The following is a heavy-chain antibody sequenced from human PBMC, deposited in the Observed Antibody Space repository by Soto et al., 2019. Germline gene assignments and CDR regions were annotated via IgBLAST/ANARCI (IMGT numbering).Heavy chain of an antibody. V-gene: IGHV5-51*01. CDR2: IYPGDSDT. CDR3: ARRLGYCSGGSCIGVFDY. CDR1: GYSFTSYW. Sequence: PGESLKISCKGSGYSFTSYWIAWVRQMPGKGLEGMGIIYPGDSDTRYSPSFQGQVTISADKSISTAYLQWSSLKASDTAMYYCARRLGYCSGGSCIGVFDYWGQGTLVTVSS. J-gene: IGHJ4*02. D-gene: IGHD2-15*01.